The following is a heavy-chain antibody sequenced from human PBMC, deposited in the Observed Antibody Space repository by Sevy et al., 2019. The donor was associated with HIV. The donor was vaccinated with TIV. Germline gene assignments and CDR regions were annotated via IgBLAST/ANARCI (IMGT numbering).Heavy chain of an antibody. D-gene: IGHD3-3*01. Sequence: SETLSLTCAISGDSVSSNSAAWNWIRQSPSRGLEWLGRTYYRSKWYNDYAVSVKSRITINPDTSKNQFSLQLNSVTPEDTAVYYCARGRDTIFGVVIIGYYYGMDVWGQGTTVTVSS. J-gene: IGHJ6*02. CDR2: TYYRSKWYN. CDR3: ARGRDTIFGVVIIGYYYGMDV. CDR1: GDSVSSNSAA. V-gene: IGHV6-1*01.